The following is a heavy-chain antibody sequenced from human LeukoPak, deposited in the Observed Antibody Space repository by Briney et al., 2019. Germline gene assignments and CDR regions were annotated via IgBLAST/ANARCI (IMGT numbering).Heavy chain of an antibody. D-gene: IGHD6-13*01. J-gene: IGHJ6*03. V-gene: IGHV1-18*01. CDR3: ARDSSSLFYYYYMDV. Sequence: ASVKVSCKASGYTFTSYGISWVRQALGQGLEWMGWISAYNGNTNYAQKLQGRVTMTTDTSTSTAYMELRSLRSDDTAVYYCARDSSSLFYYYYMDVWGKGTTVTVSS. CDR1: GYTFTSYG. CDR2: ISAYNGNT.